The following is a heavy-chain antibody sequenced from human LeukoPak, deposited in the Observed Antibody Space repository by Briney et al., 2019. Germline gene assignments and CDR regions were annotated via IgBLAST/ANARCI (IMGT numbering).Heavy chain of an antibody. V-gene: IGHV3-7*01. J-gene: IGHJ4*02. Sequence: GGSLRLSCAASGITFSTYWMNWVRQAPGKGLEWVANINQDGTEKYYVDSVKGRFTISRDNAKNSLFLQMNSLRAEDTAVYYCAKDLLGTLAYWGQGTLVTVSS. D-gene: IGHD2-15*01. CDR1: GITFSTYW. CDR3: AKDLLGTLAY. CDR2: INQDGTEK.